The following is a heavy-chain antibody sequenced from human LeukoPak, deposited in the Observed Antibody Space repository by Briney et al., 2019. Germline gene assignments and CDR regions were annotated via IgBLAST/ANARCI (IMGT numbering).Heavy chain of an antibody. Sequence: PGGCLRLYCAAYGFTFSSYSMNWVRQAPGNGLEWVSSISSSSRNIYYADSVTGRFTISRDNAKNSLYLQMNSLRAEDTAVYYCARERCGGDCPFDYWGQGTMVTVSS. CDR2: ISSSSRNI. D-gene: IGHD2-21*02. CDR1: GFTFSSYS. V-gene: IGHV3-21*01. CDR3: ARERCGGDCPFDY. J-gene: IGHJ4*02.